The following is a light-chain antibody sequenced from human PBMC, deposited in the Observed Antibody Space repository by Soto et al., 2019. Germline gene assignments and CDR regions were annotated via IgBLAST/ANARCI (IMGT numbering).Light chain of an antibody. V-gene: IGKV1-5*03. CDR2: KAS. J-gene: IGKJ1*01. CDR3: QQYNSYPWT. Sequence: IQMTQSPSALSTSVGDRVTITCRASQSISSWLAWYQQKPGKAPKLLIYKASSLESGVPSRFSGSGSGTEFTLTISSLHPDDFATYYCQQYNSYPWTFGQGTKVDIK. CDR1: QSISSW.